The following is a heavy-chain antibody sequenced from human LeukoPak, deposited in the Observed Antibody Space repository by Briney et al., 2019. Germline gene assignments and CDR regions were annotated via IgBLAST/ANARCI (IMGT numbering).Heavy chain of an antibody. V-gene: IGHV3-23*01. J-gene: IGHJ2*01. CDR3: ARAAYSSTWYSRYFDL. D-gene: IGHD6-13*01. CDR1: GFTFSSYA. Sequence: PGGSLRLSCAASGFTFSSYAMSWVRQAPGKGLEWVSAISGSGNSTYYADSVKGRFTISRDNSKNTLYLQMNSLRAGDTAVYYCARAAYSSTWYSRYFDLWGRGTLVTVSS. CDR2: ISGSGNST.